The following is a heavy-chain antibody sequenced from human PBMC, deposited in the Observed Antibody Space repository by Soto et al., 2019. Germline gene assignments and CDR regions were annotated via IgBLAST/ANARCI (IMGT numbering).Heavy chain of an antibody. Sequence: SETLSLTCAISGGSINNGGYSWSWIRQPAGKGLEWIGYIYHSGVTYYNPSLKSRVTISRDRSKNQFSLKLSSVTAADTAVYFCASGGQYYYYYGMDVWGQGTTVTVSS. CDR3: ASGGQYYYYYGMDV. V-gene: IGHV4-30-2*01. CDR1: GGSINNGGYS. J-gene: IGHJ6*02. CDR2: IYHSGVT.